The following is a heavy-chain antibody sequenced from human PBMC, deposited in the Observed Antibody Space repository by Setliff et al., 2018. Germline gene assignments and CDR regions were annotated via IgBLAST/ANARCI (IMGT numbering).Heavy chain of an antibody. D-gene: IGHD3-9*01. CDR2: INHRGST. CDR3: ARERYFDWFFED. CDR1: GDSFSDYY. J-gene: IGHJ4*01. V-gene: IGHV4-34*01. Sequence: PSETLSLTCAVYGDSFSDYYWSWIRQPPGKGLEWIEEINHRGSTNYNPSFKSRVTISRDTSTNQFSLKLGSVTAADTAVYYCARERYFDWFFEDWGHGTLVTVSS.